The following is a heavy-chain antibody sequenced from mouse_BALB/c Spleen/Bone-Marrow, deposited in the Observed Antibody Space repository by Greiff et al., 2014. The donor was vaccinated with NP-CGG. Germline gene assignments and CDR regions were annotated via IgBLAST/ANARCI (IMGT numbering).Heavy chain of an antibody. V-gene: IGHV1-9*01. Sequence: VQLQQSGAELMKPGASVKISCKATGYTFSSYWIEWVKQRPGHGLEWIGEILPGSGSTNYNEKFKGKATFTADTSSNTAYMQLSSLTSEDSAVYYCASRVGLYYAMDYWGQGTSVTVSS. D-gene: IGHD4-1*01. CDR1: GYTFSSYW. J-gene: IGHJ4*01. CDR3: ASRVGLYYAMDY. CDR2: ILPGSGST.